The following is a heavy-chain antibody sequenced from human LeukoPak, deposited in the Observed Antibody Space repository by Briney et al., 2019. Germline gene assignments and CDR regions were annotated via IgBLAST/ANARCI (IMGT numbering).Heavy chain of an antibody. D-gene: IGHD3-3*01. J-gene: IGHJ4*02. CDR3: ERRRSLEWLLDY. V-gene: IGHV4-39*01. CDR2: IYYTGST. Sequence: PSETLSLTCTVSGDSFTSTNSYWGWIRQPPGKGLEWIGSIYYTGSTYYNPSLKSRVTISLDTSKKQFSLKLSSVTAADTAVYYCERRRSLEWLLDYWGQGTLVTVSS. CDR1: GDSFTSTNSY.